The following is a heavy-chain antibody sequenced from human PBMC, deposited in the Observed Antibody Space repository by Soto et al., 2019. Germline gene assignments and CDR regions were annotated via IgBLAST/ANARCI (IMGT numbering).Heavy chain of an antibody. J-gene: IGHJ4*02. D-gene: IGHD6-13*01. Sequence: QVQLVESGGGVVQPGRSLRLSCAASGFTFSSYGMHWVRQAPGKGLEWVAVIWYDGSNKYYADSVKGRFIISRDNSKNTLYRQMNSLRAEDTAVYYCARDHSSIEAAAGTLVDYWGQGTLVTVSS. CDR1: GFTFSSYG. CDR3: ARDHSSIEAAAGTLVDY. V-gene: IGHV3-33*01. CDR2: IWYDGSNK.